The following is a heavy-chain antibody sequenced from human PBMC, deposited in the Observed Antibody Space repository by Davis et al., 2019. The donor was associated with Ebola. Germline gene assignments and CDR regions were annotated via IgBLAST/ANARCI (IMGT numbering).Heavy chain of an antibody. CDR3: ARSAVHDFWSRGWFDP. Sequence: AASVKVSCKASGGTFSSYAISWVRQAPGQGLEWMGGIIPIFGTANYAQKFQGRVTMTRDTSTSTVYMELSSLRSEDTAVYYCARSAVHDFWSRGWFDPWGQGTLVTVSS. V-gene: IGHV1-69*05. D-gene: IGHD3-3*01. CDR2: IIPIFGTA. J-gene: IGHJ5*02. CDR1: GGTFSSYA.